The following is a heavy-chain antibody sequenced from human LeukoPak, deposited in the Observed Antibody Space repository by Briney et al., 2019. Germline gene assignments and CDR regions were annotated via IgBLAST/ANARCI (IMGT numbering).Heavy chain of an antibody. J-gene: IGHJ4*02. CDR2: ISSSSSYI. D-gene: IGHD6-13*01. CDR3: ARVGLASIAAAGY. V-gene: IGHV3-21*01. CDR1: GFTFSSYS. Sequence: PGGSLRLSCEASGFTFSSYSMNWVRQAPGKGLEWVSSISSSSSYIYYADSVKGRFTISRDNAKNSLYLQMNSLRAEDTAVYYCARVGLASIAAAGYWGQGTLVTVSS.